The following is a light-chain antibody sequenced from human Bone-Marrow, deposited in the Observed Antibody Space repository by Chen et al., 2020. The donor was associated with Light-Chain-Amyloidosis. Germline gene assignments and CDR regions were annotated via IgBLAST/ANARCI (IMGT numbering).Light chain of an antibody. CDR2: EVD. Sequence: NFMLTQHHSVSESPGKTVIISCTSSSGSIATNYVQWYQQRPGSSPTTVIYEVDQRPSGVPDRFSGSIDRSSNSASLTISGLKTEDEADYYCQSYQGSSQGVFGGGTKLTVL. J-gene: IGLJ3*02. V-gene: IGLV6-57*01. CDR1: SGSIATNY. CDR3: QSYQGSSQGV.